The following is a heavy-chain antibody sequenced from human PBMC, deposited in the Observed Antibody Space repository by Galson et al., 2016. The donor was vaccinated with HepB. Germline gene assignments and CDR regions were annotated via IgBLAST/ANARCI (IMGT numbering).Heavy chain of an antibody. V-gene: IGHV3-30*03. CDR2: ISYDGNYK. J-gene: IGHJ6*03. CDR3: ARDPGSGWHYYYYYMDV. D-gene: IGHD6-19*01. Sequence: SLRLSCAASGFTFSRCGMHWVRQAPGKGLEWVAVISYDGNYKYYADSVKGRFTISRDNSKNTLYLQMKSLRSEDTAVYYCARDPGSGWHYYYYYMDVWGKGTTVTVSS. CDR1: GFTFSRCG.